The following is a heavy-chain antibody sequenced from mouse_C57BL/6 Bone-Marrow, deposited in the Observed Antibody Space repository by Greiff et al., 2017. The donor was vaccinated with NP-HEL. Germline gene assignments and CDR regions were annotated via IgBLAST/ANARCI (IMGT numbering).Heavy chain of an antibody. D-gene: IGHD2-5*01. CDR1: GYTFTDYE. CDR3: TRGTWSNYVGYYFDY. CDR2: IDPETGGT. Sequence: QVQLQQSGAELVRPGASVTLSCKASGYTFTDYEMHWVKQTPVHGLEWIGAIDPETGGTAYNQKFKGKAILTADKSSSTAYMELRSLTSEDSAVYYGTRGTWSNYVGYYFDYWGQGTTLTVSS. J-gene: IGHJ2*01. V-gene: IGHV1-15*01.